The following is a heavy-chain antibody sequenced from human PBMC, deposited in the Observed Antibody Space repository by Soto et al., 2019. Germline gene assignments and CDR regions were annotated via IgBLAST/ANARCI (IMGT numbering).Heavy chain of an antibody. D-gene: IGHD6-19*01. CDR1: GGTFSSYT. V-gene: IGHV1-69*02. CDR2: IIPILGIA. CDR3: ARAYSSGWYGSETDY. Sequence: SVKVSCKASGGTFSSYTISWVRQAPGQGLEWMGRIIPILGIANYAQKFQGRVTITADKSTSTAYMELSSLRSEDTAVYYCARAYSSGWYGSETDYWGQEPWSPSPQ. J-gene: IGHJ4*01.